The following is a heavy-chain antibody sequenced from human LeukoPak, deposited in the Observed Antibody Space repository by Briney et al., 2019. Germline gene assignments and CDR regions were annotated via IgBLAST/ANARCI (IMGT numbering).Heavy chain of an antibody. CDR3: AANDCSSTSCYSFWFDP. CDR2: ISSSSSTI. V-gene: IGHV3-48*01. CDR1: GFTFSSYS. Sequence: RGSLRLSCAASGFTFSSYSMNWVRQAPGKGLEWVSYISSSSSTIYYADSVKGRFTISRDNAKNSLYLQMNSLRAEDTAVYYCAANDCSSTSCYSFWFDPWGQGTLVTVSS. D-gene: IGHD2-2*02. J-gene: IGHJ5*02.